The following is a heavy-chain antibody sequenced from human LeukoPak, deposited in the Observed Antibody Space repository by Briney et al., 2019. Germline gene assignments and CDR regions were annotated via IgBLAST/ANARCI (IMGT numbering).Heavy chain of an antibody. J-gene: IGHJ5*02. D-gene: IGHD3-10*01. V-gene: IGHV5-51*01. CDR1: GYNFINYW. CDR2: IYPGDSDT. Sequence: GESLKISCKGSGYNFINYWNGWVRQMPGKGLEWMVIIYPGDSDTRYSPSFQSQVTISADKSITTAYLQWSSLKASDTAMYYCARSPWFGEFRPNWFDPWGQGTLVTVSS. CDR3: ARSPWFGEFRPNWFDP.